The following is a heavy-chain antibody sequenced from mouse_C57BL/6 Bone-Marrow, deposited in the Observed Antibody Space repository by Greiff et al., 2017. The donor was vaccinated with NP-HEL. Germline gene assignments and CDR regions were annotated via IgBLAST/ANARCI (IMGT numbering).Heavy chain of an antibody. D-gene: IGHD2-4*01. CDR1: GFTFSDAW. CDR2: IRNKANNHAT. Sequence: EVKLQESGGGLVQPGGSMKLSCAASGFTFSDAWMDWVRQSPEKGLEWVAEIRNKANNHATYYAESVKGRFTISRDDSKSSVYLQMNSLRAEDTGIYYCTRRVYYDYDGYFDVWGTGTTVTVSS. J-gene: IGHJ1*03. CDR3: TRRVYYDYDGYFDV. V-gene: IGHV6-6*01.